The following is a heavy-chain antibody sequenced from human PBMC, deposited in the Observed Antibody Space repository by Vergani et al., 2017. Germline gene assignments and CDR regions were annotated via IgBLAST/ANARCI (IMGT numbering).Heavy chain of an antibody. D-gene: IGHD6-6*01. CDR1: GFTFSSYG. Sequence: VQLVESGGDLVQPGRSLRLSCAASGFTFSSYGMHWVRQAPGKGLEWVAVISYDGSNKYYADSVKGRFTISRDNSKNTLYLQMNSLRAEDTAVYYCAKFEYSSSSGDAFDIWGQGTMVTVSS. CDR3: AKFEYSSSSGDAFDI. V-gene: IGHV3-30*18. J-gene: IGHJ3*02. CDR2: ISYDGSNK.